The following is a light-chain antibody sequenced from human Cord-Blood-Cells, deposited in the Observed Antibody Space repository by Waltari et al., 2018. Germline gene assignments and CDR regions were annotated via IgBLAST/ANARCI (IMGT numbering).Light chain of an antibody. V-gene: IGKV3-11*01. Sequence: EIALTQSPAPLSLSPGERATLSCRASQSASSYLAWYQQKPGQAPRLPIYDASNRATVIPARFSGSGSETDFTLTISSLEPEDFAVYYFQQRSNWPPWTFGQGTKVEIK. CDR1: QSASSY. J-gene: IGKJ1*01. CDR2: DAS. CDR3: QQRSNWPPWT.